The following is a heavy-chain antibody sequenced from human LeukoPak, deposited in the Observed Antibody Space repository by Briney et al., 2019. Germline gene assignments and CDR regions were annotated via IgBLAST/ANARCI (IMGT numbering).Heavy chain of an antibody. CDR1: GGPFSSYT. D-gene: IGHD2-15*01. CDR2: IIPILGIA. CDR3: ARDIVVVVAASHYYYYGMDV. Sequence: KISCKGSGGPFSSYTISWVRQAPGQGLEWMGRIIPILGIANYAQKFQGRVTITADKSTSTAYMELSSLRSEDTAVYYCARDIVVVVAASHYYYYGMDVWGQGTTVTVSS. J-gene: IGHJ6*02. V-gene: IGHV1-69*04.